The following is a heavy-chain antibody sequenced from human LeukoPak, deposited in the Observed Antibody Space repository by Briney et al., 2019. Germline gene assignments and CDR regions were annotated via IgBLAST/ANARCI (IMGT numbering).Heavy chain of an antibody. CDR1: GGSVTFYY. D-gene: IGHD6-13*01. J-gene: IGHJ4*02. CDR2: IHTSGIT. V-gene: IGHV4-4*07. CDR3: ASSTWKKTFDY. Sequence: PSETLSLTCTVSGGSVTFYYWNWIRQPAGKGPQWIERIHTSGITNYNPSLKSRVTMSIDTSKYQFSLKLTSVTAADTAVYYCASSTWKKTFDYWGQGALVTVSS.